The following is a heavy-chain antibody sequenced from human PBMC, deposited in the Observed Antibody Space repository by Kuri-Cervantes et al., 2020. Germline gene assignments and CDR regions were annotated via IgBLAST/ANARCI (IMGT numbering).Heavy chain of an antibody. CDR2: INPRGGST. V-gene: IGHV1-46*01. J-gene: IGHJ4*02. CDR3: ARALDYTSPRADFDY. Sequence: ASVKVSCKAFGYTFTNYYMHWVRQAPGQGLEWMGIINPRGGSTSYAQKFQGRVTMTRDTSTSTVYMDLSSLRSEDTAVYYCARALDYTSPRADFDYWGQGTLVTVSS. CDR1: GYTFTNYY. D-gene: IGHD4-11*01.